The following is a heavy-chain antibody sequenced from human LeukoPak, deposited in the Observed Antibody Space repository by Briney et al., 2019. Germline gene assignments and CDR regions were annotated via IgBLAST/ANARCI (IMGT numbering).Heavy chain of an antibody. J-gene: IGHJ5*02. CDR3: ARVHHYYGSGSPSPGGWFDP. Sequence: ASVKVSCKASGYTFTGYYMHWVRQAPGQGLEWMGWINPNSGGTNYAQKFQGRVTITADESTSTAYMELSSLRSEDTAVYYCARVHHYYGSGSPSPGGWFDPWGQGTLVTVSS. CDR1: GYTFTGYY. CDR2: INPNSGGT. V-gene: IGHV1-2*02. D-gene: IGHD3-10*01.